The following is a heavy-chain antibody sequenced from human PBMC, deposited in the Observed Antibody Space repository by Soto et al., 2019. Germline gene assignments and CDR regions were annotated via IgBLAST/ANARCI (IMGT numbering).Heavy chain of an antibody. CDR2: FDPEDGET. Sequence: GASVKVSCKVSGYTLTELSMHWVRQAPGKGLEWMGGFDPEDGETIYAQKFQGRVTMTEDTSTDTAYMELSSLRSEDTAVYYCATASRRRSLEWLSIFDYWGQGTLVTVSS. CDR3: ATASRRRSLEWLSIFDY. D-gene: IGHD3-3*01. CDR1: GYTLTELS. J-gene: IGHJ4*02. V-gene: IGHV1-24*01.